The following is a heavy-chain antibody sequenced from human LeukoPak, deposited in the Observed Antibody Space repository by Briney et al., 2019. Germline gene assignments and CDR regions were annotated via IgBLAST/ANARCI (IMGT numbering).Heavy chain of an antibody. CDR1: GFTFSDYY. D-gene: IGHD2-15*01. V-gene: IGHV3-11*04. CDR2: ISSSGSTI. Sequence: GGSLRLSCAASGFTFSDYYMSWTRQAPGKGLEWVSYISSSGSTIYYADSVKGRFTISRDNAKNSLYLQMNSLRAEDTAVYYCARDLRSGGSCYFDYWGQGTLVTVSS. CDR3: ARDLRSGGSCYFDY. J-gene: IGHJ4*02.